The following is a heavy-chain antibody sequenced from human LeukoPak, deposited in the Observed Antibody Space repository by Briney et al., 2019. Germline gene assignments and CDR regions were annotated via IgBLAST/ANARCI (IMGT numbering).Heavy chain of an antibody. CDR3: AREFSSSDAFDI. CDR1: GFTFSSYA. V-gene: IGHV3-74*01. CDR2: INSDGSST. D-gene: IGHD6-6*01. J-gene: IGHJ3*02. Sequence: GGSLRLSCAASGFTFSSYAMHWVRQAPGKGLVWVSRINSDGSSTSYADSVKGRFTISRDNAKNTLYLQMNSLRAEDTAVYYCAREFSSSDAFDIWGQGTMVTVSS.